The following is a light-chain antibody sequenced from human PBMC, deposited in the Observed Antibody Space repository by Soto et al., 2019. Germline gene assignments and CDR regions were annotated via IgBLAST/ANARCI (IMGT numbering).Light chain of an antibody. CDR2: EGD. V-gene: IGLV2-23*01. CDR1: SSDVGSSNL. Sequence: QSVLTQPAPVSGSPGQSITISCSGTSSDVGSSNLVSWYQQHPGKAPKLIIFEGDRRPSGVSCRFSGSKSGNTASLTISGLQAEDEADYYCCSFARSTTFYVFGTGTKVTVL. CDR3: CSFARSTTFYV. J-gene: IGLJ1*01.